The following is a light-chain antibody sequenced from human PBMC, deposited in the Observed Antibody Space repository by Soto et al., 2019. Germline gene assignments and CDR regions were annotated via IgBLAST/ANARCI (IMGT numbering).Light chain of an antibody. V-gene: IGKV3-20*01. CDR1: QSVSSSY. CDR3: QQYGSSKWT. J-gene: IGKJ1*01. Sequence: EIVLTQSPGTLSLSPGERATLSCRASQSVSSSYLAWYQQKPGQAPRLIIYTATSRATGIPDRFSGSGSGTDFTLTISRLEPEDFAVYYCQQYGSSKWTFGQGTKVDIK. CDR2: TAT.